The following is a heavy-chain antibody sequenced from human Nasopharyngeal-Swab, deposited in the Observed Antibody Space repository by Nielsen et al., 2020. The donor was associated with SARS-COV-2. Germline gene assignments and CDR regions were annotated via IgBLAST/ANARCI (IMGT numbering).Heavy chain of an antibody. CDR2: INSRGDSI. V-gene: IGHV3-11*04. D-gene: IGHD3-3*02. J-gene: IGHJ4*02. CDR3: AREFPALVGAFWDY. CDR1: GGSVSSSIYY. Sequence: LSLTCTVSGGSVSSSIYYWAWLRQAPGKGLEWVAYINSRGDSIYYADSVKGRFTISRDNAQNSLSLQMDSLRVDDTAVYYCAREFPALVGAFWDYWGQGMLVTVSS.